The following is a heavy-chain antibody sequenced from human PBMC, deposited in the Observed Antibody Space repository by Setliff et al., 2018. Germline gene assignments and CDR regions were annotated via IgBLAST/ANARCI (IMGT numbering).Heavy chain of an antibody. D-gene: IGHD3-10*01. Sequence: GASVKVSCKASGYTFTYFGVSWLRLAPGQGLEWMGWISGHNGKTIIEPKFQGRVALTTDTGTAYMELRSLRFDDSAIYYCAKEPAVSLTEAVRRSYYDYALDVWGQGTTVTVSS. CDR3: AKEPAVSLTEAVRRSYYDYALDV. CDR2: ISGHNGKT. V-gene: IGHV1-18*01. J-gene: IGHJ6*02. CDR1: GYTFTYFG.